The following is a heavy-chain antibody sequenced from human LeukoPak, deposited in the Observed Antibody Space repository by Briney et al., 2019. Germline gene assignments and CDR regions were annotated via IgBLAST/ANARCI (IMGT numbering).Heavy chain of an antibody. J-gene: IGHJ4*02. D-gene: IGHD2-15*01. CDR1: GYTFTSYY. Sequence: EASVKVSCKASGYTFTSYYIHWVRQAPGQGLEWMGWIDPNSGGSNSAQKFQGRVTMTRDTSISTAYMELSRLRSDDTAVYYCARAPRGFCSGGSRFDFWGQGTLVTVSS. CDR3: ARAPRGFCSGGSRFDF. CDR2: IDPNSGGS. V-gene: IGHV1-2*02.